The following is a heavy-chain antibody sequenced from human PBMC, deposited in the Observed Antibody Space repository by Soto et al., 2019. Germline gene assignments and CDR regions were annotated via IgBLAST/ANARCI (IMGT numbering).Heavy chain of an antibody. Sequence: ASVKVSCKVSGYTLTELSMHWVRQAPGKGLEWMGGFDPEDGETIYAQKFQGRVTMTEDTSTDTAYMELSSLRSEDTAVYYCATGGYCTNGVCYNAFDFDYWGQGTLVTVSS. D-gene: IGHD2-8*01. CDR3: ATGGYCTNGVCYNAFDFDY. V-gene: IGHV1-24*01. CDR1: GYTLTELS. CDR2: FDPEDGET. J-gene: IGHJ4*02.